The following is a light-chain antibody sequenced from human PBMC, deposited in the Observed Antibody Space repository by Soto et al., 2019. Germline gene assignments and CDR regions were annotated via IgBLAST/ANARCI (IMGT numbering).Light chain of an antibody. CDR2: GAS. J-gene: IGKJ4*01. CDR1: HSVSNK. V-gene: IGKV3-15*01. Sequence: EIVMTQSPATLSVSPGERATLSCRASHSVSNKLAWYQQKPGQAPRLLIYGASTRATGLPAGFSGSGSGTEFTLTISSLQSEDFAVYYCQHYTNWPLTFGGGTKVEIK. CDR3: QHYTNWPLT.